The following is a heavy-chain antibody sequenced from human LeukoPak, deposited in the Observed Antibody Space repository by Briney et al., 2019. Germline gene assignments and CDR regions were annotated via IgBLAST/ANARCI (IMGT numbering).Heavy chain of an antibody. CDR2: VSGSGSST. D-gene: IGHD5-18*01. Sequence: GGSLRLSCAVSGFTFSSHAMSWVRQAPGKGLEWVSAVSGSGSSTSYADSVKGRFTISRDNSKNTLYLQMNSLKAEDTAVYYCARDPDGYRQGHHFDYWGQGTLVTVSS. J-gene: IGHJ4*02. CDR1: GFTFSSHA. CDR3: ARDPDGYRQGHHFDY. V-gene: IGHV3-23*01.